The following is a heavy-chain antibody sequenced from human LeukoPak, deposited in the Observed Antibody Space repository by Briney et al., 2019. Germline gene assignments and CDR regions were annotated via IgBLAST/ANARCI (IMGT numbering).Heavy chain of an antibody. V-gene: IGHV4-39*01. D-gene: IGHD2-2*01. CDR3: ARYRYCGSSSCPGKEQYFDL. CDR1: GGSISSSSYY. Sequence: SETLSLTCSVSGGSISSSSYYWGLIRQPPGRGLEWIGNIYYSGSTYYSPSLKSRVTISVDRSKNQFSLKLSSVTAADTAVYYCARYRYCGSSSCPGKEQYFDLWGRGTLVTVSS. CDR2: IYYSGST. J-gene: IGHJ2*01.